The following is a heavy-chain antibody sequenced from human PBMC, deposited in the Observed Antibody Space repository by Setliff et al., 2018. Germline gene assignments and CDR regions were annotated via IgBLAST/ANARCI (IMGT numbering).Heavy chain of an antibody. CDR1: GFDFSDHH. D-gene: IGHD3-10*01. CDR3: TTDPGAIRSGSYYSSSYYYYYYGMDV. V-gene: IGHV3-72*01. Sequence: PGGSLRLSCAASGFDFSDHHMDWVRQAPGKGLEWVGRIKKKFDSYTTEYAASVKDRFTISRDDSKNSLYLQMNSLKTEDTAVYYCTTDPGAIRSGSYYSSSYYYYYYGMDVWGQGTTVTVSS. J-gene: IGHJ6*02. CDR2: IKKKFDSYTT.